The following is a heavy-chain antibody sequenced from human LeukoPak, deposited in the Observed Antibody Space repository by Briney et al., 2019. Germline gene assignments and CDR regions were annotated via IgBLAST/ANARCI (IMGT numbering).Heavy chain of an antibody. CDR2: ISAYNGNT. J-gene: IGHJ4*02. Sequence: ASVKVSCKASGYTFTSYGISWVRQAPGQGLEWMGWISAYNGNTNYAQKLQGRVTMTTDTSTSTAYMELRSLRSDDTAVYYCARTEDYYDSSGYYYDYWGQGTLVTVSS. CDR1: GYTFTSYG. V-gene: IGHV1-18*01. D-gene: IGHD3-22*01. CDR3: ARTEDYYDSSGYYYDY.